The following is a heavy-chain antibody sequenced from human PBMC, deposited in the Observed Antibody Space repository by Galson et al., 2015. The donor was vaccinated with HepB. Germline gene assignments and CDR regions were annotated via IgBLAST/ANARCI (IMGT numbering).Heavy chain of an antibody. D-gene: IGHD3-22*01. CDR1: GGTFSSYA. Sequence: SVKVSCKASGGTFSSYAISWVRQAPGQGLEWMGRIIPILGIANYAQKFQGRVTITADKSTSTAYMELSSLKSEDTAVYYCARDRGVTMIVVGYWYFDLWGRGTLVTVSS. J-gene: IGHJ2*01. V-gene: IGHV1-69*04. CDR2: IIPILGIA. CDR3: ARDRGVTMIVVGYWYFDL.